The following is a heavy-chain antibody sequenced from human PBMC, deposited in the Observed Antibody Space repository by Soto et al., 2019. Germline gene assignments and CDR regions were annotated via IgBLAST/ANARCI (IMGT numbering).Heavy chain of an antibody. CDR3: ARDSPPIAS. CDR2: ISAYNGNT. D-gene: IGHD3-3*02. V-gene: IGHV1-18*01. Sequence: QVQLVQSGAEVKKPGASVKGSCKASGYTFTSYAISWVRQAPGQGLEWMGWISAYNGNTNYAQNLQGRVTMTTDTPTRTAYMELRCLRSDDTAVYYCARDSPPIASGGQGTMVTVSS. J-gene: IGHJ1*01. CDR1: GYTFTSYA.